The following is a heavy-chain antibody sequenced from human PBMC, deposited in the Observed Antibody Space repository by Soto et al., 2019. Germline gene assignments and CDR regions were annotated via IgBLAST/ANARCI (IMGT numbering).Heavy chain of an antibody. CDR3: AKGGPEGFSSGGRCYFDY. J-gene: IGHJ4*02. CDR1: GFTFDDYA. Sequence: EVQLVESGGGLVQPGRSLRLSCAASGFTFDDYAMHWVRRVPGKGLEWVSSISWNSNIIGYADSVKGRFTISRDNAKNSLYLQMNSLRPEETALYYCAKGGPEGFSSGGRCYFDYWGQGTLVTVSS. CDR2: ISWNSNII. D-gene: IGHD2-15*01. V-gene: IGHV3-9*01.